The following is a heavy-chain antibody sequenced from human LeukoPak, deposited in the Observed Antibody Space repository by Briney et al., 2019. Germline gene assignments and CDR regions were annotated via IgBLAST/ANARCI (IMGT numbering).Heavy chain of an antibody. J-gene: IGHJ4*02. CDR2: INTSGSST. CDR3: ARDGDGANSFDC. V-gene: IGHV1-46*01. CDR1: GYTFTSYY. D-gene: IGHD4/OR15-4a*01. Sequence: ASVKVSCKASGYTFTSYYVHWVRQAPGQGLEWMGIINTSGSSTSCAQKFQGRVTMTRDTSTTTVYMELSSLRSEDTAVYYCARDGDGANSFDCWGQGTLVTVSS.